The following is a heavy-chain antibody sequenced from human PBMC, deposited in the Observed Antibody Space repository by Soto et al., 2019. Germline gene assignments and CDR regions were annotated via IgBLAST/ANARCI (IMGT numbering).Heavy chain of an antibody. Sequence: GGSLRLSCAASGFTFSSYGMHWVRQAPGKGLEWVAVISYDGSNKYYADSVKGRFTISRDNSKNTLYLQMNSLRAEDTAVYYCAKDLSTYYYDSSGYGFDYWGQGTLVTVSS. V-gene: IGHV3-30*18. CDR3: AKDLSTYYYDSSGYGFDY. CDR1: GFTFSSYG. CDR2: ISYDGSNK. J-gene: IGHJ4*02. D-gene: IGHD3-22*01.